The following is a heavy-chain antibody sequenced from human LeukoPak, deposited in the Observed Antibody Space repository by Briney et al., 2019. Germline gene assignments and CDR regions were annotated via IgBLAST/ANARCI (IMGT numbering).Heavy chain of an antibody. D-gene: IGHD6-19*01. Sequence: PGGSLRLSCAASGFTFTSFWMTWVRQAPGKGLEWVANIKQDGSEKYYVDSVKGRFTISGDNDKNSVYLQMSSLRAEDTAVYFCVGSGWQVYFDFWGQGTLVTVSS. CDR2: IKQDGSEK. CDR1: GFTFTSFW. CDR3: VGSGWQVYFDF. J-gene: IGHJ4*02. V-gene: IGHV3-7*01.